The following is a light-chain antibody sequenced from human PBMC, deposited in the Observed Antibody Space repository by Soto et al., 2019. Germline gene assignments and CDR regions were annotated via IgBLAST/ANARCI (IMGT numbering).Light chain of an antibody. CDR2: GAS. CDR3: QQYSSSPLT. CDR1: QSVSSN. Sequence: EIVMTQSPATLSVSPMEIATLSFMASQSVSSNLAWYQQKPGQAPRLLIYGASSRATAIPDRFSGSGSGTDFTLTISRLEPEDFAVYHCQQYSSSPLTFGGGTKVDI. V-gene: IGKV3-20*01. J-gene: IGKJ4*01.